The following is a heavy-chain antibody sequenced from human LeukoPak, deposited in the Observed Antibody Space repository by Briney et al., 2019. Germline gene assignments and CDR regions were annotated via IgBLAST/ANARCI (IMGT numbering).Heavy chain of an antibody. CDR2: ISSSSTNI. CDR3: ASASGSVSAQFDY. Sequence: GGSLRLSCAASGFTFSSYSMNGVREAPGKGLEWVSSISSSSTNICYADSVKGRFTISRDNAKNSLYLQMNSLRAEDTAVYYCASASGSVSAQFDYWGQGTLVTVSS. CDR1: GFTFSSYS. J-gene: IGHJ4*02. V-gene: IGHV3-21*01. D-gene: IGHD2-8*01.